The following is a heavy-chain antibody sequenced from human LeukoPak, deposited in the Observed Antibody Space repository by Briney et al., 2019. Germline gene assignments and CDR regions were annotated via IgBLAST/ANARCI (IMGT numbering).Heavy chain of an antibody. CDR2: ISADGNEK. J-gene: IGHJ4*02. D-gene: IGHD3-9*01. Sequence: GGSLRLSCVDSGFTFRSYALHWLRQAPGKGLEWVAVISADGNEKYYADSVKGRFTMSRDNSKNTLFLQMNSLRSDDTAVYYCARDGGGLNDIHADYWGQGTLVTVSS. V-gene: IGHV3-30-3*01. CDR3: ARDGGGLNDIHADY. CDR1: GFTFRSYA.